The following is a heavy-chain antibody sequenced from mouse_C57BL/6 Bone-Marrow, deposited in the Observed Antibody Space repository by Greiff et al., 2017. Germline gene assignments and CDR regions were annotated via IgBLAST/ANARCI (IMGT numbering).Heavy chain of an antibody. J-gene: IGHJ2*01. D-gene: IGHD3-1*01. CDR2: IYPTSGRT. CDR3: ARSGSLDRSFDY. CDR1: GYTFTSYW. Sequence: QVQLQQPGAELVKPGASVKMSCKASGYTFTSYWITWVKQRHGQGLEWIGGIYPTSGRTNYNEKFKSKAILTVDTSSNTAYMQLSSLTSEDSAVFYCARSGSLDRSFDYWGQGTTLTVSS. V-gene: IGHV1-55*01.